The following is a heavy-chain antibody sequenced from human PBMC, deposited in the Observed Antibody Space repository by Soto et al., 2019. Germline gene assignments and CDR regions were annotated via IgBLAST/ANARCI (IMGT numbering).Heavy chain of an antibody. D-gene: IGHD2-2*01. V-gene: IGHV1-69*01. CDR2: IIPILNSP. J-gene: IGHJ6*02. Sequence: QVQLVQSGAEVKKPGSSVKVSCKASGGTFGSYAITWVRRAPGQGLEWLGGIIPILNSPAYAQKFQARVVITADEITDTAYMELNSLRFDHTAVYYCAREAPYCTSATCLKFYDMDVWGQGTTVTVAS. CDR3: AREAPYCTSATCLKFYDMDV. CDR1: GGTFGSYA.